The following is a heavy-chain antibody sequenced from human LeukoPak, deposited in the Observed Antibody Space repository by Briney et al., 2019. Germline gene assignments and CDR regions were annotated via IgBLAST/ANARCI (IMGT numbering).Heavy chain of an antibody. D-gene: IGHD3-22*01. CDR2: IKQDGSEK. CDR3: ARERDTYYYDSSGSSLDY. J-gene: IGHJ4*02. V-gene: IGHV3-7*01. Sequence: GGSLRLSCVAYGTTFDRYSMDWVRQAPGKGLEWVANIKQDGSEKYYVDSVKGRFTLSRDNAKNSLYLQMNSLRAEDTAVYYCARERDTYYYDSSGSSLDYWGQGTLVTVSS. CDR1: GTTFDRYS.